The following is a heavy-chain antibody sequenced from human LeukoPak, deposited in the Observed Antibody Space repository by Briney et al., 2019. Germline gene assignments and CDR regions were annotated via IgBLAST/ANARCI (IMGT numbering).Heavy chain of an antibody. V-gene: IGHV3-74*01. CDR1: GFTFSTYW. CDR3: ARSPHYFYGMDV. CDR2: INTDGSNT. J-gene: IGHJ6*02. Sequence: PGGSLRLSCAASGFTFSTYWMHWVRQAPGKGLVWVSRINTDGSNTRYADSVMGRFTISRDNAKNTLYLQMNSLRAEDTAVYYCARSPHYFYGMDVWGQGTTVTVSS.